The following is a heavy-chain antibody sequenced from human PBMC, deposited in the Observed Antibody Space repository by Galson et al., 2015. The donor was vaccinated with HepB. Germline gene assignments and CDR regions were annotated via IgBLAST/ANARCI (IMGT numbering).Heavy chain of an antibody. Sequence: SVKVSCKASGYTFSGYYIHWVRQAPGQGLEWMGWINPDSGGTNYAQKFQGRVTLTRDTSISTAYMELRRLRSDDTAVFYCARVPGPLRYCFDTKCRHYFEYWGQGTLVTVSS. CDR2: INPDSGGT. D-gene: IGHD2-15*01. J-gene: IGHJ4*02. CDR3: ARVPGPLRYCFDTKCRHYFEY. CDR1: GYTFSGYY. V-gene: IGHV1-2*02.